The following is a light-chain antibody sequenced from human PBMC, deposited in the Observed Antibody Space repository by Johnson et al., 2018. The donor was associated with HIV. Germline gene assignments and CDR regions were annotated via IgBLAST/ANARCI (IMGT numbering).Light chain of an antibody. CDR3: GTWDSILGAHYV. J-gene: IGLJ1*01. Sequence: QSVLTQPPSVSAAPGQKVTISCSGSSSNIGNNYVSWYQQLPGTAPKLLIYEKNKRPSGIPDRFSASKSGTSATLDITGLQTGDEADYYCGTWDSILGAHYVFGSGTEVTVL. CDR1: SSNIGNNY. V-gene: IGLV1-51*02. CDR2: EKN.